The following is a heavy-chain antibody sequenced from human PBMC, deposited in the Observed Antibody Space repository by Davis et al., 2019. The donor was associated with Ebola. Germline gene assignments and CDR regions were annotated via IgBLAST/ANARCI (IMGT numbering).Heavy chain of an antibody. CDR2: ISYDGSNK. J-gene: IGHJ4*02. Sequence: GGSLRLSCAASGFSFSRYGMHWVRQAPGKGLEWVAVISYDGSNKYYADSVKGRFTISRDNSKNTLYLQMNSLRAEDTAVYYCAKVPHGVWGQGTLVTVSS. D-gene: IGHD2-8*01. CDR1: GFSFSRYG. CDR3: AKVPHGV. V-gene: IGHV3-30*18.